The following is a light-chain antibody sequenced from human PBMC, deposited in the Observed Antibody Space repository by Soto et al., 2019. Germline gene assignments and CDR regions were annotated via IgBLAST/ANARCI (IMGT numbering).Light chain of an antibody. J-gene: IGLJ1*01. CDR2: EVS. Sequence: QSVLTQPASVSGSPGQSITISCTGTSSDVGNYNYVSWYQQHPGKAPKLMIYEVSKRPSGVSDRFSGSKSGNTASLTISGLQAEDEADYYCCSYAGSSTLYVFGTGTKVTVL. CDR3: CSYAGSSTLYV. V-gene: IGLV2-23*02. CDR1: SSDVGNYNY.